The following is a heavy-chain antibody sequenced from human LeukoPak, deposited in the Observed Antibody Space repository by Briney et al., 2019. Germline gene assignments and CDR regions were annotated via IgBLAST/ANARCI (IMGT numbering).Heavy chain of an antibody. D-gene: IGHD1-26*01. CDR3: ARADYYDAFDI. V-gene: IGHV3-30-3*01. CDR2: ISYDGSNK. J-gene: IGHJ3*02. Sequence: PGGSLRLSCVASGFSFSSYWMHWVRQAPGKGLEWVAVISYDGSNKYYADSVKGRFTISRDNSKNTLYLQMNSLRAEDTAVYYCARADYYDAFDIWGQGTMVTVSS. CDR1: GFSFSSYW.